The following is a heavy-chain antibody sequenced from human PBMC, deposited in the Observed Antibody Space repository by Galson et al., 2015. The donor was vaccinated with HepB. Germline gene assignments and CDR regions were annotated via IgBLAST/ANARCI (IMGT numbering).Heavy chain of an antibody. J-gene: IGHJ4*02. D-gene: IGHD3-22*01. CDR1: GGTFSSYT. CDR3: ARVKNYYDSSGYRYYYFDY. V-gene: IGHV1-69*02. CDR2: IIPILGIA. Sequence: GGTFSSYTISWVRQAPGQGLEWMGRIIPILGIANYAQKFQGRVTITADKSTSTAYMELSSLRSEDTAAYYCARVKNYYDSSGYRYYYFDYWGQGTLVTVSS.